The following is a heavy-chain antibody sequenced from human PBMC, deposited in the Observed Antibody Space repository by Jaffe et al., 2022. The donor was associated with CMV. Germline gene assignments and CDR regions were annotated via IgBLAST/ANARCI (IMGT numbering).Heavy chain of an antibody. CDR1: GGTFSSYA. Sequence: QVQLVQSGAEVKKPGSSVKVSCKASGGTFSSYAISWVRQAPGQGLEWMGGIIPIFGTANYAQKFQGRVTITADESTSTAYMELSSLRSEDTAVYYCARDDGRGYYDSSLRHASNDAFDIWGQGTMVTVSS. V-gene: IGHV1-69*01. CDR3: ARDDGRGYYDSSLRHASNDAFDI. CDR2: IIPIFGTA. J-gene: IGHJ3*02. D-gene: IGHD3-22*01.